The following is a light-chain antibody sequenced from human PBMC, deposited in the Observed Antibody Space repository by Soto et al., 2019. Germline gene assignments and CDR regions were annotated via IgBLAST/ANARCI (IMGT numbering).Light chain of an antibody. J-gene: IGKJ5*01. CDR3: QQYNNWPIT. CDR2: GAS. Sequence: EIVMTQSPATLSVSPGERATLSCRASQSVSNNFAWYQQKPGQVPRLLIYGASTWATGIPARFSGSGSGTEFTLTISSLQSEDFAVYYCQQYNNWPITFGQGTRLEIK. V-gene: IGKV3-15*01. CDR1: QSVSNN.